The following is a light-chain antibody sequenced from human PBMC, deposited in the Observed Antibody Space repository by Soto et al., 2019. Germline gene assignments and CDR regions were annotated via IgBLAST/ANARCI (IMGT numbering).Light chain of an antibody. V-gene: IGKV3-20*01. CDR1: ESVDSNY. CDR3: QQYSDSPQT. J-gene: IGKJ1*01. Sequence: ESVLTQSPGTLSLSPGERATLSCRATESVDSNYLAWYQQKPGQAPRLLIYGAASRATGTPDRFSGSGSGTDFILTISRLDPEDSAVYYCQQYSDSPQTFGQGTKVDIK. CDR2: GAA.